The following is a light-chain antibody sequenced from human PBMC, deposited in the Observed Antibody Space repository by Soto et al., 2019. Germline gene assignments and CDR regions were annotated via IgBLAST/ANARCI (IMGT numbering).Light chain of an antibody. V-gene: IGKV3-11*01. CDR2: GAS. J-gene: IGKJ1*01. Sequence: EVVLTQSPATLSLSPGERATLSCRASQNVRTFLDWYQQKPGQAPRLLIYGASNRATGIPARFSGSGSGTDFTLPISSLEPEDFAVYYFQQHSHWPPWTFGQGTRVEIQ. CDR3: QQHSHWPPWT. CDR1: QNVRTF.